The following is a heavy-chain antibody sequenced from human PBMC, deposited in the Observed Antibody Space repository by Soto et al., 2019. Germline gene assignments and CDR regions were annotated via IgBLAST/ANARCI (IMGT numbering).Heavy chain of an antibody. J-gene: IGHJ4*02. V-gene: IGHV3-30*18. CDR2: ISYDGSNK. CDR3: AKAGIAGFDY. Sequence: QVQLVESGGGVVQPGRSLRLSCAASGFTFSSYGMHWVRQAPGKGLEWVAVISYDGSNKYYADSVKGRFTISRDNSMNSLYLQMNSLRAEDTAVYYCAKAGIAGFDYWGQGTLVTVSS. CDR1: GFTFSSYG.